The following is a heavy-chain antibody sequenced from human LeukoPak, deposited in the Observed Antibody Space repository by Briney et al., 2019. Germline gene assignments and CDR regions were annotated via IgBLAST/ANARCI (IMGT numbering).Heavy chain of an antibody. CDR1: GGSISSYY. D-gene: IGHD3-22*01. CDR2: IYISGST. V-gene: IGHV4-4*07. CDR3: ARDRPYYDSSGYYPTSHFDY. J-gene: IGHJ4*02. Sequence: PSETLSLTCTVSGGSISSYYWSWIRQPAGKGLEWIGRIYISGSTNYNPSLKSRVTMSVDTSKNQFSLKLSSVTAADTAVYYCARDRPYYDSSGYYPTSHFDYWGQGTLVTVSS.